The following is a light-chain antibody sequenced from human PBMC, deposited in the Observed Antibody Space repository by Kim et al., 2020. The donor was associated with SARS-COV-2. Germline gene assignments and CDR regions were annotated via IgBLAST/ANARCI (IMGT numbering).Light chain of an antibody. J-gene: IGLJ3*02. CDR3: NSRDCNGFHWV. Sequence: SSELTQDPAVSVALGQTVRITCQGDSLRTHFASWYQQKPGQAPVLVIYGEHNRPSRLPDRFSSLSSGNTASFTIIGVQAAAEADYHCNSRDCNGFHWVFG. CDR1: SLRTHF. V-gene: IGLV3-19*01. CDR2: GEH.